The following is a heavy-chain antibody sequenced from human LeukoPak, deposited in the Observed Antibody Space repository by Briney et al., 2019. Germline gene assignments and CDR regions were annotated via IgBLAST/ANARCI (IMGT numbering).Heavy chain of an antibody. V-gene: IGHV3-11*04. J-gene: IGHJ4*02. CDR1: GFTFSDYC. CDR2: ISSSGSTI. Sequence: GGSLRLSCAASGFTFSDYCMSWIRQAPGKGLEWVSYISSSGSTIYYADSVKGRFTISRDNAKNSLYLQMNSLRAEDTAVYYCARDRGIVVVTADYWGQGTLVTVSS. CDR3: ARDRGIVVVTADY. D-gene: IGHD3-22*01.